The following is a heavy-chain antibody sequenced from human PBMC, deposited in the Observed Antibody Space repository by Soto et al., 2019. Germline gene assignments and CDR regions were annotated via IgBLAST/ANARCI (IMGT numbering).Heavy chain of an antibody. V-gene: IGHV1-18*01. Sequence: QFQLVKSGAELKKPGASLKVSCKASGYTFASYASSWMRQAPGQGLEWMGWISDYNGNTNYAQKLQGRVTMTTDTSTSTAYMELKSLRSDDTAVYYCARDPPPPDYWGQGTLVIVSS. J-gene: IGHJ4*02. CDR3: ARDPPPPDY. CDR1: GYTFASYA. CDR2: ISDYNGNT.